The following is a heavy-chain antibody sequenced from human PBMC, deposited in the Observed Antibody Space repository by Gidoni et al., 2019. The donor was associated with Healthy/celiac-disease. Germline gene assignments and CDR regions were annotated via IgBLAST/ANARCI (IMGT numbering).Heavy chain of an antibody. CDR2: IKQDGSEK. D-gene: IGHD3-9*01. Sequence: QAPGKGLEWVANIKQDGSEKYYVDSVKGRFTISRDNAKNSLYLQMNSLRAEDTAVYYCARIHYDIEDFDYWGQGTLVTVSS. CDR3: ARIHYDIEDFDY. J-gene: IGHJ4*02. V-gene: IGHV3-7*03.